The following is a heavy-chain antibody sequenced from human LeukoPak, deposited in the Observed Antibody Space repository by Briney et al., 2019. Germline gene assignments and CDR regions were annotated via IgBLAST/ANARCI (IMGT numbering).Heavy chain of an antibody. D-gene: IGHD3-9*01. CDR2: INPSGGST. J-gene: IGHJ4*02. V-gene: IGHV1-46*01. CDR3: AIYYDILTGYYQFDY. CDR1: GYTFTSYY. Sequence: ASVKASCKASGYTFTSYYMHWVRQAPGQGLEWMGIINPSGGSTSYAQKFQGRVTMTRDTSTSTVYMELSSLRSEDTAVYYCAIYYDILTGYYQFDYWGQGTLVTVSS.